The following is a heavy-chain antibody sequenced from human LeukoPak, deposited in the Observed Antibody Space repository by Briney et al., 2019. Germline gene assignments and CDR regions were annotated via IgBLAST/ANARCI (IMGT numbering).Heavy chain of an antibody. CDR1: GFTFGNSA. D-gene: IGHD3-16*01. CDR2: ISGTGETT. CDR3: AKDWGV. Sequence: GGSLRLSCAASGFTFGNSAMSWVRQAPGKGLEWVSAISGTGETTPYADSVKGRFTISRDNSKNMLHLQMNSLRVEDTAVYYCAKDWGVWGQGTTVTVS. J-gene: IGHJ6*02. V-gene: IGHV3-23*01.